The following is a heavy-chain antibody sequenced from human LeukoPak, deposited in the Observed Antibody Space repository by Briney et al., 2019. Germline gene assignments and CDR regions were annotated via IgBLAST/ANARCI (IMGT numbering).Heavy chain of an antibody. CDR3: RIKGASFDY. CDR2: INHSGST. CDR1: GGSISSSSYY. J-gene: IGHJ4*02. V-gene: IGHV4-39*07. D-gene: IGHD4/OR15-4a*01. Sequence: PSETLSLTCTVSGGSISSSSYYWGWIRQPPGKGLEWIGEINHSGSTNYNPSLKSRVTISVDTSKNQFSLKLSSVTAADTAVYYCRIKGASFDYWGQGTLVTVSS.